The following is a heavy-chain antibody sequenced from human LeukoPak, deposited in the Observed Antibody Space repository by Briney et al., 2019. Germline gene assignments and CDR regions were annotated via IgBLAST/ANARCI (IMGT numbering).Heavy chain of an antibody. CDR3: ARGQATMVRGVIIDYYYYYMDV. J-gene: IGHJ6*03. V-gene: IGHV4-34*01. CDR2: INHSGST. CDR1: GGSFSGYY. D-gene: IGHD3-10*01. Sequence: SETLSLTCAVYGGSFSGYYWSWIRQPPGKGLEWNGEINHSGSTNYNPSLKSRVTISVDTSKNQFSLKLSSVTAADTAVYYCARGQATMVRGVIIDYYYYYMDVWGKGTTVTVSS.